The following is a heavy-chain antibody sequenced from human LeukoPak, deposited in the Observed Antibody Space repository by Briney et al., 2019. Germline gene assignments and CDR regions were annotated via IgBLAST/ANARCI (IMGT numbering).Heavy chain of an antibody. D-gene: IGHD1-7*01. CDR2: ISYDGSNK. J-gene: IGHJ4*02. Sequence: GRSLRLSCAASGFTSSSFAMHWVRQAPGKGLEWVAVISYDGSNKYYADSVKGRFTISRDNSKNTLYLQMNSLRAEDTAVYYCARKFQELPVDYWGQGTLVTVSS. CDR3: ARKFQELPVDY. V-gene: IGHV3-30*04. CDR1: GFTSSSFA.